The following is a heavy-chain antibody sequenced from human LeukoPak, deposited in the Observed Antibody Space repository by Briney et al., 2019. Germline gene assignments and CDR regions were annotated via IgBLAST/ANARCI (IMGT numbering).Heavy chain of an antibody. CDR2: INPNSGGT. CDR3: ARVRLSAAALSWFDP. J-gene: IGHJ5*02. V-gene: IGHV1-2*04. CDR1: GYTFTGYY. Sequence: ASVKVSCKASGYTFTGYYMHWVRQAPGQGLEWMGWINPNSGGTNYAQKFQGWVTMTRDTSISTAYMELSRLRSDDTAVYYCARVRLSAAALSWFDPWGQGTLVTVSS. D-gene: IGHD3-16*01.